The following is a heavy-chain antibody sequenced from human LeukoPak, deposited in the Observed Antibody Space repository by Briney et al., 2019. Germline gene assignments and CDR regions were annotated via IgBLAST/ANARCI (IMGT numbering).Heavy chain of an antibody. CDR3: ARDEAYSGTYATT. D-gene: IGHD1-26*01. CDR1: GFTFSSYS. V-gene: IGHV3-23*01. Sequence: GGSLRLSCAGSGFTFSSYSMSWVRQAPGKGLEWVSAISETGGTTYDADSVKGRFTISRDNAKNSLYLQMNSLKAEDTAIYYCARDEAYSGTYATTWGQGTLVTVSS. J-gene: IGHJ5*02. CDR2: ISETGGTT.